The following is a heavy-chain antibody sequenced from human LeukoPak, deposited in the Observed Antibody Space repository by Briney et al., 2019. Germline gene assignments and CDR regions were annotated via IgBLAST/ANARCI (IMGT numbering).Heavy chain of an antibody. V-gene: IGHV4-34*01. D-gene: IGHD1-1*01. J-gene: IGHJ4*02. CDR3: ARGRRYNY. Sequence: SETLSLTCAVYGGSFSGYYWSWIRQPPGKGLEGIGEINHSGSTNYNPSLKSRVTISVDTSKNQFSLKLSSVTAADTAVYYCARGRRYNYWGQGTLVTVSS. CDR1: GGSFSGYY. CDR2: INHSGST.